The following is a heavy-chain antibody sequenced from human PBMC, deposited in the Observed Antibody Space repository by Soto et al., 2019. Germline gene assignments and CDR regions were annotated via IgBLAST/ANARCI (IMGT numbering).Heavy chain of an antibody. CDR2: IIPIFGTA. CDR1: GGTFSSYA. D-gene: IGHD3-3*01. J-gene: IGHJ6*02. V-gene: IGHV1-69*13. Sequence: SVKVSCKASGGTFSSYAISWVRQAPGQGLEWMGGIIPIFGTANYAQKFQGRVTITADESTSTAYMELSSLRSEDTAVYYCARDTRGLRFLEWLPSGDYYYGMDVWGQGTTVT. CDR3: ARDTRGLRFLEWLPSGDYYYGMDV.